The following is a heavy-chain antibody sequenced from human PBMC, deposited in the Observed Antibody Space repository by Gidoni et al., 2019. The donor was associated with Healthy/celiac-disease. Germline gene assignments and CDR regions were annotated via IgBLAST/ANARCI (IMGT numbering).Heavy chain of an antibody. D-gene: IGHD3-9*01. CDR2: INSDGSST. Sequence: EVQLVESGGGLVQPGGSLRLSCSASGFTFSSYRMHWVRQAPGKGLVWVSRINSDGSSTSYADSVKGRFTISRDNAKNTLYLQMNSLRAEDTAVYYCARSPLKYLTGYLGASPYYFDYWGQGTLVTVSS. CDR1: GFTFSSYR. CDR3: ARSPLKYLTGYLGASPYYFDY. V-gene: IGHV3-74*01. J-gene: IGHJ4*02.